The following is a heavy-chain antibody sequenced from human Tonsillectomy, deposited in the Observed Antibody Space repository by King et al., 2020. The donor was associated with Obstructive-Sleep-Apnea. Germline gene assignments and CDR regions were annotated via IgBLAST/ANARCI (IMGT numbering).Heavy chain of an antibody. D-gene: IGHD6-19*01. V-gene: IGHV3-49*03. CDR2: IRTKVDGGTA. CDR1: GFTCPDYT. Sequence: VQLVESVGGLVQPGRSLRLSCTASGFTCPDYTLSWFCQAPGKWLEWVCFIRTKVDGGTAEYSASVKGRFTISRHDSKSIAYLQMNSLKTEDTALYYCTRDGSGWPRDAFDIWGQGTMVTVSS. J-gene: IGHJ3*02. CDR3: TRDGSGWPRDAFDI.